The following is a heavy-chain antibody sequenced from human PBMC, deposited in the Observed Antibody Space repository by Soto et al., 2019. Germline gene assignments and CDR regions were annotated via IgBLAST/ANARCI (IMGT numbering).Heavy chain of an antibody. V-gene: IGHV4-59*01. CDR1: GGSINSYF. D-gene: IGHD3-10*01. CDR2: IYYSWST. CDR3: ARAGTNMVQFDY. Sequence: SETLSLTCTVSGGSINSYFWSRIRQSPGKGLEWIGHIYYSWSTSYSPSLKSRVSISVDTSKNQFSLEVHSVTAADTAVYYCARAGTNMVQFDYWGQGTLVTVSS. J-gene: IGHJ4*02.